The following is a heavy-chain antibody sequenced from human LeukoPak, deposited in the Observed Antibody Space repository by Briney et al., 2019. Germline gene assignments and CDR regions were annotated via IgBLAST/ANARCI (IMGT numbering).Heavy chain of an antibody. J-gene: IGHJ4*02. CDR3: ARTGPRSDGYNADY. V-gene: IGHV4-59*01. CDR1: GGSISGYL. Sequence: SETLSPTCSVSGGSISGYLWGWIRQTPGQGLEFIGYIHYSGNTHYNPSLKSRVTISLDTSKNQFSLKLSSLTAADTAVYYCARTGPRSDGYNADYWGQGTLVVVSS. CDR2: IHYSGNT. D-gene: IGHD5-24*01.